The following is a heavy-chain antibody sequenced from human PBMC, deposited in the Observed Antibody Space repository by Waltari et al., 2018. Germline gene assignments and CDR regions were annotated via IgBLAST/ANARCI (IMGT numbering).Heavy chain of an antibody. CDR1: GFTFRPNT. CDR3: ARASKLVGTTYDAFDI. V-gene: IGHV3-21*01. CDR2: ISINSTSI. J-gene: IGHJ3*02. Sequence: EVQLVESGGGLSKPGGSLSSSCAASGFTFRPNTLHWLRKAPGKGLEWVSSISINSTSIYYGDAVKGRFTISRDNAKNSLYLQMTSLRAEDTAVYYCARASKLVGTTYDAFDIWGQGTMVTVSS. D-gene: IGHD1-26*01.